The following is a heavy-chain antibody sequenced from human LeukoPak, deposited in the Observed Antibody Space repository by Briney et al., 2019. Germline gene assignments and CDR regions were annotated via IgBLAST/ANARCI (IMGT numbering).Heavy chain of an antibody. Sequence: SVKVSCKASGGTFSSYAISWVRQAPGQGLEWMGGIIPILGIANYAQKFQGRVTITADKSTSTAYMELSSLRSEDTAVYYCADDILTGYDNWFDPWGQGTLVTVSS. V-gene: IGHV1-69*04. D-gene: IGHD3-9*01. CDR1: GGTFSSYA. J-gene: IGHJ5*02. CDR3: ADDILTGYDNWFDP. CDR2: IIPILGIA.